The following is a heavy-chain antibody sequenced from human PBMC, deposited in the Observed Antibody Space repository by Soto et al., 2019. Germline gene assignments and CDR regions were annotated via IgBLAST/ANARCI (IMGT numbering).Heavy chain of an antibody. J-gene: IGHJ6*02. CDR3: ARDESTMPTYYYYGMDV. CDR1: GGTFSSYA. CDR2: IIPIFGTA. Sequence: QVQLVQSGAEVKKPGSSVKVSCKASGGTFSSYAISWVRQAPGQGLEWMGGIIPIFGTANYAQKFQGRVTITADESTSTAYMELISLRSEDTAVYYCARDESTMPTYYYYGMDVWGQGTTVTVSS. D-gene: IGHD2-2*01. V-gene: IGHV1-69*01.